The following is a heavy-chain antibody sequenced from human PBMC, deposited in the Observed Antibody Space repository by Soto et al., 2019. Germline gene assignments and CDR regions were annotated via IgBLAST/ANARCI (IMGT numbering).Heavy chain of an antibody. CDR2: IYESGST. Sequence: SETLSLTCTVSGDSISGYYWGWIRQPPGKGLEWIGYIYESGSTNYNPSLKSRVTMSTDTSKNQFSLKLSSVTAADTAVYYCARSGRSGYNYYYGMDVWGQGTTVTVS. D-gene: IGHD3-3*01. CDR3: ARSGRSGYNYYYGMDV. CDR1: GDSISGYY. J-gene: IGHJ6*02. V-gene: IGHV4-59*01.